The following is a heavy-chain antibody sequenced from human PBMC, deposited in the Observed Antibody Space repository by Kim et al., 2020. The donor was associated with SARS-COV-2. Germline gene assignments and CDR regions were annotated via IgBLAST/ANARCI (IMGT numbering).Heavy chain of an antibody. V-gene: IGHV4-61*01. Sequence: SETLSLTCTVSGGPVSSGRYFWAWIRQPPGKGLEWIAYISDTGTTNSNPSLQSRVTLSIDTSDNQFSLKLWSVTAADTAVYYCARESGYGDFDYWGQGT. CDR1: GGPVSSGRYF. CDR2: ISDTGTT. D-gene: IGHD5-12*01. J-gene: IGHJ4*02. CDR3: ARESGYGDFDY.